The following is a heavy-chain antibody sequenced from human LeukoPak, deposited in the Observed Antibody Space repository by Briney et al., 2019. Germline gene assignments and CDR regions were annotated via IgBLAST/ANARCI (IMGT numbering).Heavy chain of an antibody. CDR2: INPNSGGT. J-gene: IGHJ5*02. CDR3: ARDVNSNGIAAATAGWFDP. V-gene: IGHV1-2*02. CDR1: GYTFTGYY. D-gene: IGHD6-13*01. Sequence: ASVKVSCEASGYTFTGYYMHWVRQAPGQGLEWMGWINPNSGGTNYAQKFQGRVTMTRDTSISTAYMELSRLRSDGTAVYYCARDVNSNGIAAATAGWFDPWGQGTLVTVSS.